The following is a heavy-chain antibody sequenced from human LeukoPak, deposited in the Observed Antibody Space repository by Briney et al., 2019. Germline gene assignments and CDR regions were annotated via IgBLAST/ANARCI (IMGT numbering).Heavy chain of an antibody. V-gene: IGHV3-30-3*01. Sequence: GRSLRLSCAASGLSISSYAMHWVRQAPGKGLEWVAVISYDETNKYYADSVKGRFTISRDNSKNTLYLQMNSLRAEDTAVYYCATSPRYKQQLGYFDYWGQGTLVTVSS. J-gene: IGHJ4*02. CDR1: GLSISSYA. CDR3: ATSPRYKQQLGYFDY. D-gene: IGHD6-13*01. CDR2: ISYDETNK.